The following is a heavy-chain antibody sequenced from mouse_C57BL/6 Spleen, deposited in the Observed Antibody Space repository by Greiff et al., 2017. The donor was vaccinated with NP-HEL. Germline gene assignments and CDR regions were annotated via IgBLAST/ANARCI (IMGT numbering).Heavy chain of an antibody. CDR2: INPNNGGT. CDR1: GYTFTDYN. Sequence: EVQLQQSGPELVKPGASVKMSCKASGYTFTDYNMHWVKQSHGKSLEWIGYINPNNGGTSYNEKFKGKATLTVNKSSSTAYMELRSLTSEDSAVYYWASEKLLRWAWFAYWGQGTLVTVSA. J-gene: IGHJ3*01. V-gene: IGHV1-22*01. D-gene: IGHD1-1*01. CDR3: ASEKLLRWAWFAY.